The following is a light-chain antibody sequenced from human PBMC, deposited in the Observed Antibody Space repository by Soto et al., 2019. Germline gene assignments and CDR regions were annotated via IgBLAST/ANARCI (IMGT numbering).Light chain of an antibody. V-gene: IGKV1-5*03. Sequence: DIQMNTSPSTLSASVGDRVTITCRASHSIDTWLAWYQHKPGEVPKVLIYKVSNLQRGVPSRFSGSGSGTEFTLTISGLQPDDFATYYCQHYKVFPWTVGQGTKADI. CDR3: QHYKVFPWT. CDR2: KVS. CDR1: HSIDTW. J-gene: IGKJ1*01.